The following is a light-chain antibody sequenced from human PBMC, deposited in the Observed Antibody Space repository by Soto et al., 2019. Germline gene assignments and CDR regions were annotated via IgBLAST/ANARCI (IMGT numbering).Light chain of an antibody. Sequence: DIVMTQSPDSLAVSLGERATINCKSSQRVLYSSNNKNYLAWYQQKPGQPPKLLIYWASTRESGVPDRFSGSGSGTDCTLTIISLQAEDVAVYYCQQYYRPWTFGQGTKVEIK. CDR2: WAS. CDR1: QRVLYSSNNKNY. J-gene: IGKJ1*01. V-gene: IGKV4-1*01. CDR3: QQYYRPWT.